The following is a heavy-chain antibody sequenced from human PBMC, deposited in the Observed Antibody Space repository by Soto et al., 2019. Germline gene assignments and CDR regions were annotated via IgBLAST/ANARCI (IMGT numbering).Heavy chain of an antibody. J-gene: IGHJ4*02. CDR1: GLTFNNYG. D-gene: IGHD3-10*01. CDR2: ISYEGSHT. V-gene: IGHV3-30*18. Sequence: QVQLVESGGGVVQPGRSLRLSCAASGLTFNNYGMHWVRQAPGKGLEWVAVISYEGSHTFYADSVKGRFTISRDNSKNPLYPQMERLWPEDTAVYYCAKDRGRYSGSGSYPDYWGQGTLVTVSS. CDR3: AKDRGRYSGSGSYPDY.